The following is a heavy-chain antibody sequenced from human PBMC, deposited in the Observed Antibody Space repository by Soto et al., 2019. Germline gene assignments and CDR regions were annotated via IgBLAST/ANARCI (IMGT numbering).Heavy chain of an antibody. D-gene: IGHD1-1*01. CDR2: INAGNGNT. V-gene: IGHV1-3*01. Sequence: QVQLVQSGAEVKKPGASVKVSCKASGYTFTSYAMHWVRQAPGQRLEWMGWINAGNGNTKYSQKFQGRVTITRDTSGSTAYMEGSSPRSEATAVYYCARDEHMTDDLCDYWGQGTMVTVSS. CDR1: GYTFTSYA. CDR3: ARDEHMTDDLCDY. J-gene: IGHJ4*02.